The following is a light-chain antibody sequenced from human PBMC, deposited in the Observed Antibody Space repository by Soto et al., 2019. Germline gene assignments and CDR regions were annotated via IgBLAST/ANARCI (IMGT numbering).Light chain of an antibody. V-gene: IGKV3-20*01. Sequence: IALTQSPGTLSLSPGERATLSCRASQSVSSSYLSWYQQKPGQAPRLLIYDTSSRAPGIPVRFSGSGSGTDFTLTISRLEPQDFAVYYCQQYGTSPPISFGQGTRLEIK. CDR1: QSVSSSY. CDR3: QQYGTSPPIS. J-gene: IGKJ5*01. CDR2: DTS.